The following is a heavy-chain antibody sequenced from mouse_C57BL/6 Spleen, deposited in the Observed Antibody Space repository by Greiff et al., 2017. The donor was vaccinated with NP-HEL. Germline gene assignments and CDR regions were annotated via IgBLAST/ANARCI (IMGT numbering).Heavy chain of an antibody. D-gene: IGHD2-5*01. CDR2: IDPEDGET. V-gene: IGHV14-2*01. CDR1: GFNIKDYY. J-gene: IGHJ3*01. Sequence: EVQLQQSGAELVKPGASVKLSCTASGFNIKDYYMHWVKQRTEQGLEWIGRIDPEDGETKYAPQFQGKATITADTSSNPAYLKLSSLTSEDTAVYYCARDSNYTLFAYWGQGTLVTVS. CDR3: ARDSNYTLFAY.